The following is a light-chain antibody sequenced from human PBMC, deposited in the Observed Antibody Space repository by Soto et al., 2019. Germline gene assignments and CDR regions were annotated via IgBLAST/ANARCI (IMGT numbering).Light chain of an antibody. V-gene: IGKV3-15*01. CDR2: DAS. CDR3: HQRQSWPRT. Sequence: EVVMTQSPATLSVSPGERATLSCRASESVSRNLAWYQQKPGQAPRLLIYDASTRATGIPDRFSGGGSGTEFTLTISDVQPEDFALYYCHQRQSWPRTFGQGTKVDIK. CDR1: ESVSRN. J-gene: IGKJ1*01.